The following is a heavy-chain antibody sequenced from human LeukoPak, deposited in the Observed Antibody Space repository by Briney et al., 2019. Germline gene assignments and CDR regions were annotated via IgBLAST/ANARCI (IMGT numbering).Heavy chain of an antibody. CDR2: ISYDGSNK. Sequence: GRSLRLSCAASGFTFRSYGLPRVRQAPGQGLEGVAVISYDGSNKYYADSVKGRFTISRDNSKNTLYLQMNSLRAEDTAVYYCAKISMATVSDFDYWGQGTLVTVSS. D-gene: IGHD5-24*01. V-gene: IGHV3-30*18. J-gene: IGHJ4*02. CDR3: AKISMATVSDFDY. CDR1: GFTFRSYG.